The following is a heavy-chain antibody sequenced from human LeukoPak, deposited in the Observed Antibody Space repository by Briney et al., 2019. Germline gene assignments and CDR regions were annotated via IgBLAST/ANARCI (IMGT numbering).Heavy chain of an antibody. J-gene: IGHJ4*02. Sequence: GGSLRLSCAASGFTFSSYAMSWVRQAPGKGLEWVSAISGSGGSTYYADSVKGRFTISRDNSKNTLCLQMNSLRAEDTAVYYCARAGRGLRYFDWLTYDYWGQGTLVTVSS. V-gene: IGHV3-23*01. CDR2: ISGSGGST. CDR3: ARAGRGLRYFDWLTYDY. CDR1: GFTFSSYA. D-gene: IGHD3-9*01.